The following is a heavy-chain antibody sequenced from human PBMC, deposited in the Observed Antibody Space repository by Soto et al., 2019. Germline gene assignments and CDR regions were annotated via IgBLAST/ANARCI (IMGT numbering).Heavy chain of an antibody. CDR2: ISSSGRAI. CDR1: GITFSSSE. CDR3: ARAGYCSTTSWSYYGMDV. D-gene: IGHD2-2*01. V-gene: IGHV3-48*03. J-gene: IGHJ6*02. Sequence: GVRCVSCAVSGITFSSSEVTWFGRAPGKGLEWVSYISSSGRAIHYADSVKGRLTISRDNAKNSLYLQMNSLGDEDTAVYYCARAGYCSTTSWSYYGMDVWGQGTTVT.